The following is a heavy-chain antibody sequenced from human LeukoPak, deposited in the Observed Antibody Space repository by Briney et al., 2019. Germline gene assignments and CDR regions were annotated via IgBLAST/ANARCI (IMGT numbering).Heavy chain of an antibody. J-gene: IGHJ4*02. CDR2: IKSKTDGGTT. Sequence: GGSLRLSCAASGFTFSNAWMSWVRQAPGKGLEWVGRIKSKTDGGTTDYAAPVQGRFTISRDDSKNTLYLQVNSLKTEDTAVYYCTTTPTLSETTVIYYWGQGTLVTVSS. D-gene: IGHD4-17*01. CDR1: GFTFSNAW. V-gene: IGHV3-15*01. CDR3: TTTPTLSETTVIYY.